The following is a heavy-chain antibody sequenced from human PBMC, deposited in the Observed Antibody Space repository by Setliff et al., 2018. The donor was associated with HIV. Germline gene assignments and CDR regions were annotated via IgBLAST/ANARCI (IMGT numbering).Heavy chain of an antibody. CDR1: GYSISSGYY. CDR2: MSHNGKT. J-gene: IGHJ3*01. CDR3: ARVVGADDAFAF. Sequence: SETLSLTCAVSGYSISSGYYWGWIRQPPGKGLEWIASMSHNGKTYYNPSLKSRVTISVDTSKNQFSLKLSSVTAADTAVYYCARVVGADDAFAFWGQGTMVTVSS. D-gene: IGHD1-26*01. V-gene: IGHV4-38-2*01.